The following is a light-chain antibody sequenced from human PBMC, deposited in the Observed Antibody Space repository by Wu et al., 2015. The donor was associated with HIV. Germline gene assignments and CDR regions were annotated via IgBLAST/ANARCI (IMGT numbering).Light chain of an antibody. J-gene: IGKJ1*01. CDR2: AAS. V-gene: IGKV1-39*01. CDR3: QQSYSTPST. CDR1: QNISSY. Sequence: DIQMTQSPSSLSASVGDRVTITCRASQNISSYLNWYQQKPGKAPKLLIYAASSLQSGVPSTFSGSGSGTDFTLTISSLQPEDFATYYCQQSYSTPSTFGQGTKVKSN.